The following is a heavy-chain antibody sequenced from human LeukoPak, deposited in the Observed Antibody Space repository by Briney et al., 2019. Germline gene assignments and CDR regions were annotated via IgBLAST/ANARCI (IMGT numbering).Heavy chain of an antibody. V-gene: IGHV3-21*01. CDR3: ARSPGIAVAGTQDDY. CDR1: GFTFSSYS. J-gene: IGHJ4*02. Sequence: GGSLRLSCAASGFTFSSYSMNWVRQAPGKGLEWVSSISSSSSYIYYAHSVKGRFTISRDNAKNSLYLQMNSLRAEDTAVYYCARSPGIAVAGTQDDYWGQGTLVTVSS. CDR2: ISSSSSYI. D-gene: IGHD6-19*01.